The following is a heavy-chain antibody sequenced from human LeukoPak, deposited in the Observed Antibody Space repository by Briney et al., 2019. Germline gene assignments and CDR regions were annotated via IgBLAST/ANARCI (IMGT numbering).Heavy chain of an antibody. J-gene: IGHJ4*02. CDR2: IYTSGST. D-gene: IGHD3-10*01. Sequence: SETLSLTCTVSGGSISSYYWSWIRQPAGKGLEWIGRIYTSGSTNYNPSLKSRVTMSVDTSKNQFSLKLSSVTAADTAVYYCARESHYYGSEAHPEYWGQGTLVTVSS. V-gene: IGHV4-4*07. CDR1: GGSISSYY. CDR3: ARESHYYGSEAHPEY.